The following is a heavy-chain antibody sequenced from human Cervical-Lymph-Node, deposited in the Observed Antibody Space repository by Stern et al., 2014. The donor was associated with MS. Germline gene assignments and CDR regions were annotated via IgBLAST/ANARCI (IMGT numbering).Heavy chain of an antibody. CDR2: IYPADSDT. CDR3: VRRRDSAGYDTFDL. D-gene: IGHD3-22*01. V-gene: IGHV5-51*01. Sequence: EMQLVESGAEVKKPGESLKISCRTSGYTFSNFWIGWVRPMPGKGLEWMGVIYPADSDTTSSPSFQGQVTISADESISTAYLQWRSLKASDTAMYYCVRRRDSAGYDTFDLWGQGTMLIVSS. J-gene: IGHJ3*01. CDR1: GYTFSNFW.